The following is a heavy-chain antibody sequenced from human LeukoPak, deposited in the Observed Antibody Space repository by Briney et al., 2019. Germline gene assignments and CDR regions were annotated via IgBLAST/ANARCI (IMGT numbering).Heavy chain of an antibody. CDR3: ARSITSTGTGDY. V-gene: IGHV4-39*07. Sequence: TLSLTCTVSGGSISSGGYYWGWIRQPPGKGLEWIGSIYYSGSTNYNPSLKSRVTISVDTSKNQFSLKLSSVTAADTAVYYCARSITSTGTGDYWGQGTLVTVSS. CDR1: GGSISSGGYY. CDR2: IYYSGST. D-gene: IGHD4-17*01. J-gene: IGHJ4*02.